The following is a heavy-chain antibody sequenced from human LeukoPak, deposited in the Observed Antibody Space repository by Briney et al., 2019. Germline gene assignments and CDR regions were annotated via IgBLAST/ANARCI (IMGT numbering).Heavy chain of an antibody. D-gene: IGHD3-9*01. CDR2: ISYDGSNK. CDR3: AREHRYYDILTGYNNWFDP. Sequence: PGRSLRLSCAASGFTFSSYAMHWVRQAPGKGLEWVAVISYDGSNKYYADSVKGRFTISRDNSKDTLYLQMNSLRAEDTAVYYCAREHRYYDILTGYNNWFDPWGQGTLVTVSS. CDR1: GFTFSSYA. J-gene: IGHJ5*02. V-gene: IGHV3-30-3*01.